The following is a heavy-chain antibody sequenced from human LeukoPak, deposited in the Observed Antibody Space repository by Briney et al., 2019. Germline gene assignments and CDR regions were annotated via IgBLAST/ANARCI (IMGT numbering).Heavy chain of an antibody. V-gene: IGHV3-23*01. CDR2: ISGSGGNT. J-gene: IGHJ4*02. Sequence: PGGSLRLSCAASGFTFSSFPMSWVRQAPGKGLEWVSSISGSGGNTYYAASVEGRFTISRDYSKDTLSLQMNSLRAEDTAVYYCAKNRGFRGVIVFPPLDSWGQGTLVTVSS. CDR1: GFTFSSFP. D-gene: IGHD3-16*02. CDR3: AKNRGFRGVIVFPPLDS.